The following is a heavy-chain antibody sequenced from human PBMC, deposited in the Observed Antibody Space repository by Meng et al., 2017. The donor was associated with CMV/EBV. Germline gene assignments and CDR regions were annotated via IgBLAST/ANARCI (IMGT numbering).Heavy chain of an antibody. CDR3: AHRHCGGDCYPLNYFDY. V-gene: IGHV2-5*02. J-gene: IGHJ4*02. CDR1: WYSPSTSRVG. D-gene: IGHD2-21*02. CDR2: IYWDDDK. Sequence: HTTLNGSCPTLANHTQTPTLTSPFSWYSPSTSRVGVSWIRPPPGKALEWLALIYWDDDKRYSPSLKSRLTITKDTSKNQVVLTMTNMDPVDTATYYCAHRHCGGDCYPLNYFDYWGQGTLVTVSS.